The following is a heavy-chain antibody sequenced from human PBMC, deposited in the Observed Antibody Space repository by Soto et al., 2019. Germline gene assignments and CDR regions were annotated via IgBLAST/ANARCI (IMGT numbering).Heavy chain of an antibody. CDR1: GFTFSSYA. V-gene: IGHV3-23*01. CDR3: ARLTTQDTFYYYMDV. J-gene: IGHJ6*03. Sequence: GGSLRLSCAASGFTFSSYAMSWVRQAPGKGLEWVSAISGSGGSTYYADSVKGRFTISRDNSKNTLYLQMNSLRAEDTAVYYCARLTTQDTFYYYMDVWGKGTTVTVSS. CDR2: ISGSGGST. D-gene: IGHD4-17*01.